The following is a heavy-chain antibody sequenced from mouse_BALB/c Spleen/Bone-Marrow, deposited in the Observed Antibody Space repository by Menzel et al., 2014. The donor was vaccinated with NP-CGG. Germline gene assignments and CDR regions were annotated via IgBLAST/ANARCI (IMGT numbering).Heavy chain of an antibody. Sequence: EVNVVESGGGLVQPGGSRKLSCAASGFTFSSFAMHWIRQAPEKGLEWVAFISSGSNIIHYADTVKGRFTISRDNPKNTLFLRMTSLRSEDTAMYYCGRGDYWGQGTTLTVSS. CDR3: GRGDY. CDR1: GFTFSSFA. J-gene: IGHJ2*01. V-gene: IGHV5-17*02. CDR2: ISSGSNII.